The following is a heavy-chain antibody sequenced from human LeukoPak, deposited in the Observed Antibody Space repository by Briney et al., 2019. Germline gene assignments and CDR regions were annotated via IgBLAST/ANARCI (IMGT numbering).Heavy chain of an antibody. CDR3: SGSYLYSYYYYMDV. D-gene: IGHD1-26*01. CDR1: GGSISSSSYY. J-gene: IGHJ6*03. Sequence: PSETLSLTCTVSGGSISSSSYYWGWIRQPPGKGLEWIGSIYYSGSTYYNPSLKSRVTISVDTSKNQFSLKLSSVTAADTAVYYCSGSYLYSYYYYMDVWGKGTTVTISS. V-gene: IGHV4-39*07. CDR2: IYYSGST.